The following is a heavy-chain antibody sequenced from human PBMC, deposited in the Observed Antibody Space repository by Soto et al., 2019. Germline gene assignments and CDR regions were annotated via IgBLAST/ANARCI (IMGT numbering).Heavy chain of an antibody. D-gene: IGHD3-3*01. CDR1: GFTFRGYG. CDR3: ARVRKYYDFWSGSNWFDP. CDR2: ISGYNGSI. J-gene: IGHJ5*02. Sequence: ASVKVSCKASGFTFRGYGISWVRQAPGQGLEWTGWISGYNGSINYAHNLHGRVTMTTDTSTSTAYMELRSLRSDDTAVYYCARVRKYYDFWSGSNWFDPWGQGTLVTVSS. V-gene: IGHV1-18*01.